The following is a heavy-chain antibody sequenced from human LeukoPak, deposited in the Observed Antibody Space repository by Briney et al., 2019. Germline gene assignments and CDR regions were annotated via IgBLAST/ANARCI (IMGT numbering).Heavy chain of an antibody. V-gene: IGHV1-2*02. CDR3: ARDYSSSWYYFSLCYFDY. CDR2: INPNSGGT. Sequence: ASVKVSCKASGYTFTGYYMHWVRQAPGQGLEWMGWINPNSGGTNYAQKFQGGVTMTRDTSISTAYMELSRLRSDDTAVYYCARDYSSSWYYFSLCYFDYWGQGTLVTVSS. D-gene: IGHD6-13*01. CDR1: GYTFTGYY. J-gene: IGHJ4*02.